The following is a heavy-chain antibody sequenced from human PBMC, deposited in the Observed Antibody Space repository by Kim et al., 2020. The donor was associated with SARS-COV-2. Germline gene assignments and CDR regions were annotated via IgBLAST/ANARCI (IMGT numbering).Heavy chain of an antibody. CDR2: ISDSGGST. CDR1: GFTFSRFA. Sequence: GGSLRLSCAASGFTFSRFAMSWVRQAPGKGLEWVTAISDSGGSTFYTDSVKGRFTISRDNSRTTLYLEMNSLRAEDTAVYYCATDLTYYYDSRGYWGQGTLVTVSA. J-gene: IGHJ4*02. D-gene: IGHD3-22*01. CDR3: ATDLTYYYDSRGY. V-gene: IGHV3-23*01.